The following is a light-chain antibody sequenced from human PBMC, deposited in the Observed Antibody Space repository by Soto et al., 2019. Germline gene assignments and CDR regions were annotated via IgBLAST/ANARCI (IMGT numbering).Light chain of an antibody. CDR3: CSYAGNSEV. J-gene: IGLJ1*01. V-gene: IGLV2-23*02. CDR2: EVT. Sequence: QSALTQPAPVSGSPGQSITIPCTGTSGDVGGYNLVSWYQQHPGKAPKLMIYEVTERPSGVSNRFSGSKSGNTASLTISGLQPDDEADYYCCSYAGNSEVFGTGTKVTVL. CDR1: SGDVGGYNL.